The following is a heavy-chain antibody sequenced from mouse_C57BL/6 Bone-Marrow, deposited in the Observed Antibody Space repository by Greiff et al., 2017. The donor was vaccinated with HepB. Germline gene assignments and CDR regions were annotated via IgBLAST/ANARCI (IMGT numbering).Heavy chain of an antibody. Sequence: VQLQQSGPVLVKPGASVKMSCKASGYTFTDYYMNWVKQSHGKSLEWIGVINPYNGGTSYNQKFKGKATLTVDKSSSTAYMELNSLTSEDSAVYYCARGDSRGDFDYWGQGTTLTVSS. V-gene: IGHV1-19*01. J-gene: IGHJ2*01. CDR2: INPYNGGT. CDR1: GYTFTDYY. D-gene: IGHD3-3*01. CDR3: ARGDSRGDFDY.